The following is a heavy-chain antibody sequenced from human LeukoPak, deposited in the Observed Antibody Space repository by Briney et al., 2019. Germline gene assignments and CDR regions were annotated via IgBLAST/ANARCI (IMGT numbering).Heavy chain of an antibody. CDR1: GFTFGDYA. CDR2: IRSKAYGGTT. D-gene: IGHD2-2*01. V-gene: IGHV3-49*03. Sequence: GGSLRLSCTASGFTFGDYAMSWFRQAPGKGLEWAGFIRSKAYGGTTEYAASVKGRFTISRDDSKSIAYLQMNSLKTEDTAVYYCTREVPAAMSRDYYYYGMDVWGQGTTVTVSS. J-gene: IGHJ6*02. CDR3: TREVPAAMSRDYYYYGMDV.